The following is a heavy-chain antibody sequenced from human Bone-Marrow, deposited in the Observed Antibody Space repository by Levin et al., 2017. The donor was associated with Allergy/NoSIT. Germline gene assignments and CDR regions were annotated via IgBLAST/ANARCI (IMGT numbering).Heavy chain of an antibody. D-gene: IGHD3-3*01. CDR3: ARGNTIFFYMDV. J-gene: IGHJ6*03. CDR2: IYHTGGT. V-gene: IGHV4-59*02. Sequence: KSSETPSLTCTVSGASVSSHYWSWIRQPPGKGLELIGYIYHTGGTTYNPSLKSRVTISADTSKNQFSLTLISVTAADTAMYFCARGNTIFFYMDVWGKGTTVTVSS. CDR1: GASVSSHY.